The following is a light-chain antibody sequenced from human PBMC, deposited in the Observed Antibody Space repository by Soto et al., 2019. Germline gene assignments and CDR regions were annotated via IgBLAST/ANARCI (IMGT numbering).Light chain of an antibody. CDR2: GAS. CDR1: QSVNRN. Sequence: EIVMTQSPATLSVSPGERATLSCRASQSVNRNLAWYQQKPGQAPRLLIYGASTRATGIPARFSGSGSGTESILTISSLQSEDFAVYYCQQYNDWPPWTFGQGTKVEIK. J-gene: IGKJ1*01. CDR3: QQYNDWPPWT. V-gene: IGKV3-15*01.